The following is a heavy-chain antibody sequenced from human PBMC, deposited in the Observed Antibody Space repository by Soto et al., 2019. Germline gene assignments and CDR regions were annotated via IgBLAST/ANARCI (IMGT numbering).Heavy chain of an antibody. CDR1: GFTFSSYG. CDR3: ARDAYCGGDCSGGNYYYGMDV. CDR2: IWYDGSNK. Sequence: GGSLRLSCAASGFTFSSYGMHWVRQAPGKGLEWVAVIWYDGSNKYYADSVKGRFTISRDNSKNTLYLQMNSLRAEDTAVYYCARDAYCGGDCSGGNYYYGMDVWGQGSTVTVSS. D-gene: IGHD2-21*02. V-gene: IGHV3-33*01. J-gene: IGHJ6*02.